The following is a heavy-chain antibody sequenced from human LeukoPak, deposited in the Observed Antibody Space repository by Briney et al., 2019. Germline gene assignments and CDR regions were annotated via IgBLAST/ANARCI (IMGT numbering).Heavy chain of an antibody. Sequence: PGRSLRLSCAESGFTFSSYGMYWVRQARGKGREWVAVICYDGSNKYYADSVKGRFTISRDNSTNTLYLQMNSLRAEDTAVYYCARESNGDPDYWGQGTLVTVSS. D-gene: IGHD4-17*01. J-gene: IGHJ4*02. CDR1: GFTFSSYG. V-gene: IGHV3-33*01. CDR2: ICYDGSNK. CDR3: ARESNGDPDY.